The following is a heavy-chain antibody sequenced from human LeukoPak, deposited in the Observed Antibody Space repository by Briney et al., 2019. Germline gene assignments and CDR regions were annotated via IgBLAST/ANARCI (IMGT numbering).Heavy chain of an antibody. CDR2: ISYDGSNK. J-gene: IGHJ4*02. V-gene: IGHV3-30-3*01. CDR1: GFTFSSYA. CDR3: ARRHCSGSTCYADFDS. Sequence: GGSLRLSCAASGFTFSSYAMHWVRQAPGKGLEWVAVISYDGSNKYYADSVKGRFTISRDNSKNTLYLQMNSLRAEDTAVYYCARRHCSGSTCYADFDSWAREPWSPSPQ. D-gene: IGHD2-15*01.